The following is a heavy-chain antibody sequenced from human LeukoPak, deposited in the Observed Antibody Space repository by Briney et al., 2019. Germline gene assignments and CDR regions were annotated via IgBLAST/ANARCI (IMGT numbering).Heavy chain of an antibody. CDR3: ARSPSYGGYDYYDY. D-gene: IGHD5-12*01. J-gene: IGHJ4*02. CDR1: GFTVSSNY. CDR2: IYSGGST. V-gene: IGHV3-66*01. Sequence: PGGSLRLSCAASGFTVSSNYMSWVRQAPGKGLEWVSVIYSGGSTYYADSVKGRFTISRDNSKNTLYLQMNSLRAEDTAVYYCARSPSYGGYDYYDYWGQGTLVTVSS.